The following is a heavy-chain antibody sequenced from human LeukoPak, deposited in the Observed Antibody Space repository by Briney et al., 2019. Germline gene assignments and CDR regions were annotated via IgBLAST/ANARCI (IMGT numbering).Heavy chain of an antibody. Sequence: SETLSLTCTVSGGSISSYYWSWIRQPPGKGLEWIGYIYYSGSTNYNPSLKSRVTISVDTSKNQFSLKLSSVTAADTAVYYCARRTTGSGPFQHWGQGTLVTVSS. J-gene: IGHJ1*01. CDR2: IYYSGST. V-gene: IGHV4-59*08. CDR1: GGSISSYY. CDR3: ARRTTGSGPFQH. D-gene: IGHD3-10*01.